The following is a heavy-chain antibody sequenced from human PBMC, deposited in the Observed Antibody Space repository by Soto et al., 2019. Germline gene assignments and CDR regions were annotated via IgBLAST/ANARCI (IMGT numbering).Heavy chain of an antibody. V-gene: IGHV2-5*02. CDR3: AHKGGRGAGMDA. D-gene: IGHD2-15*01. CDR1: GFSVSTSGVG. Sequence: QITLKESGPTLVKPTQTLTLTCTFSGFSVSTSGVGVAWIRQSPGKALEWLALIYWDNDKRYSPFLQSRVTITTATSKNQVVLTMTNMDPVDTATYYCAHKGGRGAGMDAWGQGTTVTVSS. CDR2: IYWDNDK. J-gene: IGHJ6*02.